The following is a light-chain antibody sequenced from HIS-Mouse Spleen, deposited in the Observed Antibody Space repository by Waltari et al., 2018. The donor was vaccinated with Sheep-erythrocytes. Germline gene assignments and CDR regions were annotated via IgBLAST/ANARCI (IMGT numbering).Light chain of an antibody. CDR3: QQRSNWYT. J-gene: IGKJ2*01. V-gene: IGKV3-11*01. CDR1: QSVSSH. CDR2: DAS. Sequence: EIVLTQSPVTLSLSPGESATLSCRASQSVSSHLAWYQQKPGQAPRLLIYDASNRATGIPARFSGSGSGTDFTLTISSLEPEDFAVYYCQQRSNWYTFGQGTKLEIK.